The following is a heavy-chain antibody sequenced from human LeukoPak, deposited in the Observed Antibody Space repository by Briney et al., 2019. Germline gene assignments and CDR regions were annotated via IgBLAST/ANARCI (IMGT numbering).Heavy chain of an antibody. V-gene: IGHV4-38-2*01. CDR1: GYSISSGYY. Sequence: PSETLSLTCAVSGYSISSGYYWGWIRQPPGKGLEWIGSIYHSGSTYYNPSLKSRVTISVDTSKNQFSLKLSSVTAANTAVYYCARQYPGGIVAAYYFDYWGQGTLVTVSS. CDR2: IYHSGST. D-gene: IGHD5-12*01. CDR3: ARQYPGGIVAAYYFDY. J-gene: IGHJ4*02.